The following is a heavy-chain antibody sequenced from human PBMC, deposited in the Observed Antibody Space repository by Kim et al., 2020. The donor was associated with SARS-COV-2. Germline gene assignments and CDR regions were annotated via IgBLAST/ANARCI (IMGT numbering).Heavy chain of an antibody. CDR1: GFTFTSSA. Sequence: SVKVSCKASGFTFTSSAVQWVRQARGQRLEWIGWIVVGRGNTNYAQKFQERVTITRDMSTSTAYMELSSLRSEDTAVYYCAVPGWATVTPKGSYYYGMDVWGQGTTVTVSS. V-gene: IGHV1-58*01. CDR2: IVVGRGNT. CDR3: AVPGWATVTPKGSYYYGMDV. J-gene: IGHJ6*02. D-gene: IGHD4-17*01.